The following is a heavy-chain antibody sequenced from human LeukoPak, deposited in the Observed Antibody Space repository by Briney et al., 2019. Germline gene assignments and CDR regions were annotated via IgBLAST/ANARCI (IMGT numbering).Heavy chain of an antibody. D-gene: IGHD2-2*01. CDR3: ARAEGVPAAVTYWFDP. CDR2: ISAYNGNT. CDR1: GYTFTSYG. Sequence: ASVKVSCKASGYTFTSYGISWVRQAPGQGLEWMGWISAYNGNTNYAQKLQGRVTMTTDTSTSTAYMELRSLRSDDTAVYYCARAEGVPAAVTYWFDPWGQGTLVTVSS. J-gene: IGHJ5*02. V-gene: IGHV1-18*01.